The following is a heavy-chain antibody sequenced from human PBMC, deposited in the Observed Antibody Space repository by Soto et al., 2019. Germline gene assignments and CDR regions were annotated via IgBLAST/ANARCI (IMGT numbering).Heavy chain of an antibody. V-gene: IGHV1-18*04. CDR3: AXXRKHXXXXXXXXXXXXXXXXXXXXDV. CDR1: GYTFTSYG. D-gene: IGHD2-21*01. Sequence: QVQLVQSGAEVKKPGASVKVSCKASGYTFTSYGISWVRQXXXXGXXXXGWXSAYXGNTNYAQKLQGRVTMTTDTSTSTAYMELRSLRSDDTAVYYCAXXRKHXXXXXXXXXXXXXXXXXXXXDVXXQGTTVTVSS. CDR2: XSAYXGNT. J-gene: IGHJ6*02.